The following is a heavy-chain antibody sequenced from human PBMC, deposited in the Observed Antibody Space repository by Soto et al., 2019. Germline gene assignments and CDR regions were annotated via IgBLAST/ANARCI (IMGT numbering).Heavy chain of an antibody. J-gene: IGHJ4*02. CDR3: ARSVAVPGAHIDY. CDR2: VYYTGST. D-gene: IGHD6-19*01. V-gene: IGHV4-59*01. CDR1: GGSISGSY. Sequence: PSETLSLTCSVSGGSISGSYWSWIRQSPGKGLEWLGYVYYTGSTNYSPSLRSRVSISVDTSKNEFSLRLSSVTAADTAVYFCARSVAVPGAHIDYWGQGTKGTVSS.